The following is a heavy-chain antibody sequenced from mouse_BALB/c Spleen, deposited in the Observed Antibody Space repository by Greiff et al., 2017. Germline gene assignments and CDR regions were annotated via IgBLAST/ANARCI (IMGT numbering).Heavy chain of an antibody. D-gene: IGHD2-14*01. V-gene: IGHV3-2*02. Sequence: EVQLQQSGPGLVKPSQSLSLTCTVTGYSITSYYAWNWIRQFPGNKLGWMGYISYSGSTSYNPSLKSRISITRDTSKNQFFLQLNSVTTEDTATYYCARGYHDYWGQGTTLTVSS. J-gene: IGHJ2*01. CDR1: GYSITSYYA. CDR3: ARGYHDY. CDR2: ISYSGST.